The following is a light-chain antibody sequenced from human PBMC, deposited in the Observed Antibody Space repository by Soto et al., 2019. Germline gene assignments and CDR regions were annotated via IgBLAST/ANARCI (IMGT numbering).Light chain of an antibody. V-gene: IGKV1-9*01. CDR3: QQRSNWPLT. CDR2: AAS. J-gene: IGKJ5*01. Sequence: DIQLTQSPSFLSASVGARVTITCRASQGISGYLAWYQQTPGKAPKLLIYAASTLQSGVPSRFSGSGSGTEFTLTISSLQSEDFAVYYCQQRSNWPLTFGQGTRLEIK. CDR1: QGISGY.